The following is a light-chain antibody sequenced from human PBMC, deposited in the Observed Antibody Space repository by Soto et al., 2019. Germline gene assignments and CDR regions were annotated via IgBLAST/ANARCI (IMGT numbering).Light chain of an antibody. V-gene: IGLV1-51*01. CDR2: DHN. CDR3: GTWDSSLSAVV. J-gene: IGLJ2*01. CDR1: SSNIGNNY. Sequence: QSELTQPPSVSAAPGQKVTISCSGSSSNIGNNYVSWYQQLPGTAPKLLIYDHNKRPSGIPDRFSGSKSGTSATLGITGLQTGDEADYYCGTWDSSLSAVVFGGGTKLTVL.